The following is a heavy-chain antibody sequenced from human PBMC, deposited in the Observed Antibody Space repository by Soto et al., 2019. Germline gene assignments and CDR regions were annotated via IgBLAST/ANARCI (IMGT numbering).Heavy chain of an antibody. CDR1: GFTFSSYE. CDR3: ARGYDYPDTAMVYFDY. V-gene: IGHV3-48*03. D-gene: IGHD5-18*01. Sequence: HPGGSLRLSCAASGFTFSSYEMNWVRQAPGKGLEWVSYISSSGSTIYYADSVKGRFTISRDNAKNSLYLQMNSLRAEDTAVYYCARGYDYPDTAMVYFDYWGQGTLVTVSS. CDR2: ISSSGSTI. J-gene: IGHJ4*02.